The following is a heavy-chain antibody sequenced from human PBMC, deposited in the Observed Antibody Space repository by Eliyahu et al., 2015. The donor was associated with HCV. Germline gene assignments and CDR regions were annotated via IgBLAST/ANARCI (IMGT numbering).Heavy chain of an antibody. V-gene: IGHV3-30-3*01. J-gene: IGHJ4*02. CDR2: TSYDGAND. CDR3: ARDLEKYGPGRTLEY. CDR1: GFXFSPYA. Sequence: QVQLVESGGGVVQPGRSLRLSCAASGFXFSPYAMQWVRQAPGKGLEWVAITSYDGANDYYADSVRGRFTISRDNSKNTLYLQMNSLRGEDTAVYYCARDLEKYGPGRTLEYWGQGTLVTVSS. D-gene: IGHD3-10*01.